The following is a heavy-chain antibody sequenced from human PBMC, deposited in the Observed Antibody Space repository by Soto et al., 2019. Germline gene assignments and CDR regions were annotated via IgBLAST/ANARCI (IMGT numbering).Heavy chain of an antibody. V-gene: IGHV3-23*01. CDR3: ATGRLTIFGATLEP. J-gene: IGHJ5*02. Sequence: GFLRLSCGASGLSFSSYAMSWVRHAPGKGLEWVSAISGSGGSTYYADSVKGRFTISRDNSKNTLYLQMNSLRAEDTAVYYCATGRLTIFGATLEPWGQGTLVTVSS. D-gene: IGHD3-3*01. CDR1: GLSFSSYA. CDR2: ISGSGGST.